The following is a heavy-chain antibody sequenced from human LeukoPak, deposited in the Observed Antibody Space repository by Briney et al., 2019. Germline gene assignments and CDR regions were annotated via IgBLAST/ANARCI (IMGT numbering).Heavy chain of an antibody. CDR1: GFTVSSNY. V-gene: IGHV3-53*01. CDR2: IYSGGST. D-gene: IGHD4-23*01. CDR3: ARPRPLRWPTGGDAFDI. J-gene: IGHJ3*02. Sequence: SGGSLRLSCAASGFTVSSNYMSWVRQAPGKGLEWVSVIYSGGSTYYADSVKGRFTISRDNSKNTLYLQMNSLRAEDTAVYYCARPRPLRWPTGGDAFDIWGQGTMVTVSS.